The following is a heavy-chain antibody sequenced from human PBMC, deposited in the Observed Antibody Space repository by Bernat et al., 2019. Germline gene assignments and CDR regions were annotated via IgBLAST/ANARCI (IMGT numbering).Heavy chain of an antibody. CDR3: ATSSKYSSSWYDY. CDR1: GYTFTGYY. D-gene: IGHD6-13*01. J-gene: IGHJ4*02. Sequence: QVQLVQSGAEVKKPGASVKFSCKASGYTFTGYYMHWVRQAPGQGLEWMGWINPNSGGTNYAQKFQGWVTMTRNPSISTAYMELSRLRSDDTAVYYCATSSKYSSSWYDYWGQGTLVTVSS. V-gene: IGHV1-2*04. CDR2: INPNSGGT.